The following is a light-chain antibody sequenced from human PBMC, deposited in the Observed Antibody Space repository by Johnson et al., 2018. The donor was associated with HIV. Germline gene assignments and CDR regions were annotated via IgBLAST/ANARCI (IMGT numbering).Light chain of an antibody. J-gene: IGLJ1*01. CDR3: GTWVSSLSAYV. CDR1: SSNIGNNY. V-gene: IGLV1-51*01. Sequence: QSALTQPPSVSAAPGQKVTISCSGSSSNIGNNYVSWYQQLPGTAPKLLIYDNNKRPSGIPDRFSGSKSGTSATLAITGLQTGDEADYYCGTWVSSLSAYVF. CDR2: DNN.